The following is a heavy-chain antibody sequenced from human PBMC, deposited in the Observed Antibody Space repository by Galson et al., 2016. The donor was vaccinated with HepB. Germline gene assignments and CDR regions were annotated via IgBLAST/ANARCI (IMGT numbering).Heavy chain of an antibody. CDR1: GYSFNVFW. CDR2: IYPGNSHT. D-gene: IGHD2-2*01. V-gene: IGHV5-51*01. Sequence: SGAEVKKPGESLKISCKASGYSFNVFWIGWVRQMPGKGLELMGIIYPGNSHTIYNPTFQGQVTISADKSITTAYLQWSSLKASDTAMYYCAGQGGTSFDYWGKGTLLTVSS. CDR3: AGQGGTSFDY. J-gene: IGHJ4*02.